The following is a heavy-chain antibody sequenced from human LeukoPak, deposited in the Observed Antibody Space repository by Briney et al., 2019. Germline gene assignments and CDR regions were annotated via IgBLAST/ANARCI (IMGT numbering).Heavy chain of an antibody. V-gene: IGHV4-4*07. CDR2: IYTSGST. CDR3: ATNSLAAAGSNWYFDL. J-gene: IGHJ2*01. Sequence: TASETLSLTCSVSGGSISSYYWSWIRQPAGKGLEWIGRIYTSGSTNYSPSLKSRVTMSLDTSKNQFSLQLNSVTPEDTAVYYCATNSLAAAGSNWYFDLWGRGTLVTVSS. CDR1: GGSISSYY. D-gene: IGHD6-13*01.